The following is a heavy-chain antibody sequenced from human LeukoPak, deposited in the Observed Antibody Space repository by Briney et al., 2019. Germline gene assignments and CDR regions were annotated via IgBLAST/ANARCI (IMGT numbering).Heavy chain of an antibody. Sequence: GSSVKVSCKASGGTFSSYAISWVRQAPGQGLEWMGGIIPIFGTANYAQKFQGRVTITADESTSTAYMELSSLRSEDTAVYYCATGGYPGIAAVRSPLFDYWGQGTLVTVSS. CDR1: GGTFSSYA. D-gene: IGHD6-13*01. V-gene: IGHV1-69*01. CDR2: IIPIFGTA. CDR3: ATGGYPGIAAVRSPLFDY. J-gene: IGHJ4*02.